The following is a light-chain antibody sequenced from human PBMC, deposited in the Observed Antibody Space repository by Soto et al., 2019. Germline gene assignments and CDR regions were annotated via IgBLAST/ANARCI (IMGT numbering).Light chain of an antibody. CDR3: CSYAGGASVV. CDR2: EDI. J-gene: IGLJ2*01. CDR1: IRDVGRYNL. Sequence: QSALTQPASVSGSPGQSITISCTGTIRDVGRYNLVSWYQQHPDKAPKLIIYEDIERPSGVSHRFSGSTSGNTASLTISGLQTEDEAKYFCCSYAGGASVVFGGGTKVTVL. V-gene: IGLV2-23*01.